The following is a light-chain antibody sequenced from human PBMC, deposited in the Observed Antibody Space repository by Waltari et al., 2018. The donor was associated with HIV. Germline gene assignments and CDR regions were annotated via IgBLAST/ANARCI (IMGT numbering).Light chain of an antibody. J-gene: IGKJ4*02. Sequence: EIVFTHSPATLSLSPGDRATLSCRASQSVVDYLAWYQQKPGQAPKLFIYDASNRATGNPARFSGSGVGKDFTVNISRLEPEGCALYYGQQRRTWPGGTFGGGTKVEI. CDR1: QSVVDY. CDR2: DAS. CDR3: QQRRTWPGGT. V-gene: IGKV3-11*01.